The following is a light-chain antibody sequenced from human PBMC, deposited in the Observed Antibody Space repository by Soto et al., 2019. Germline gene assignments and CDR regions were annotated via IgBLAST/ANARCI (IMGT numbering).Light chain of an antibody. V-gene: IGKV3D-15*01. CDR1: QSISDT. CDR3: QQYSKWPIT. CDR2: GAS. Sequence: EIVSTQSPATLSVSPGGRPTVACRASQSISDTLAWYQQKPGQAPRLLIYGASNRATGIPDRFSGSGSGTEFSLTISSLQSEDFAVYYCQQYSKWPITFGQGTRLEIK. J-gene: IGKJ5*01.